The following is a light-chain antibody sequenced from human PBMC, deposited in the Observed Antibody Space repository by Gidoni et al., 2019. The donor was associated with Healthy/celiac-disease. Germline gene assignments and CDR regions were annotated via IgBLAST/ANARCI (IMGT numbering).Light chain of an antibody. V-gene: IGLV2-18*02. CDR3: SSYTSSSTVV. CDR1: SSDVGSYNR. CDR2: EVS. J-gene: IGLJ2*01. Sequence: QSALTQPPSVSGSPGHSVTISCTGTSSDVGSYNRVSWYQQPPGPAPKLMSYEVSNRPSGVPDRFSGSKSGNTASLTISGLQAEDEADYYCSSYTSSSTVVFGGGTKLTVL.